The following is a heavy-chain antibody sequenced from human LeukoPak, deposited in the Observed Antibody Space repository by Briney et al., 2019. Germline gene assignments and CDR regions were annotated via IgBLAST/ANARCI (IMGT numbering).Heavy chain of an antibody. J-gene: IGHJ4*02. CDR1: GYSISSGYY. CDR3: ARAGWTTLTYFDY. CDR2: IFHSGST. V-gene: IGHV4-38-2*01. Sequence: SETLSLTCAVSGYSISSGYYWGWIRQPPGKGLEWIRSIFHSGSTYYNPSLQSRVTISVDTSKNQFSLKLSSVTAADTAVYYCARAGWTTLTYFDYWGQGTLLTVSS. D-gene: IGHD4-11*01.